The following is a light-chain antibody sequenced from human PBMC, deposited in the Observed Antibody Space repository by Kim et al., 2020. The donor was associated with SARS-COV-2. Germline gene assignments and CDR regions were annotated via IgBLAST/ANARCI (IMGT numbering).Light chain of an antibody. CDR2: NAF. J-gene: IGKJ1*01. CDR3: KQYHRSPKT. CDR1: QTIGSNY. V-gene: IGKV3D-20*01. Sequence: EIVLTQSPATLSVSPGESATLSCGASQTIGSNYLAWYQQKPGLPPRLLIYNAFSRATGIPDRFSGSGSGTDFTLTISRLEPEDFAVYYCKQYHRSPKTFGHGTKVDI.